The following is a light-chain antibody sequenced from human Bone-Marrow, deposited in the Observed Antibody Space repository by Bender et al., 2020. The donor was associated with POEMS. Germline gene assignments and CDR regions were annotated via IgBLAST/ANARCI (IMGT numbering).Light chain of an antibody. CDR1: SSKFGSNP. J-gene: IGLJ3*02. V-gene: IGLV1-44*01. Sequence: QTVLTQPPSASGTPGQRVTISCSGSSSKFGSNPVNWYQQLPGAAPKLVIFNNSQRPSGVPDRVSGSNSGTSASLAMSWLLSDDEDDFYCATWDDSRNGWVFGGGTKLTVL. CDR3: ATWDDSRNGWV. CDR2: NNS.